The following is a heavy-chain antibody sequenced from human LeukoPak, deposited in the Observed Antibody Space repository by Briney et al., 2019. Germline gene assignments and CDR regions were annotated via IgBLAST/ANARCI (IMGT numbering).Heavy chain of an antibody. D-gene: IGHD3-16*01. CDR2: IKQDGSET. J-gene: IGHJ1*01. V-gene: IGHV3-7*05. Sequence: GGSLRLSCAASAFTFSSYWMSWVRQAPGKGLEWVANIKQDGSETYYVDSVKGRFTISRDNAKSSLYLQMNSLRAEDTAVYYCARFTLSDYSHWGQGTLVTVSS. CDR1: AFTFSSYW. CDR3: ARFTLSDYSH.